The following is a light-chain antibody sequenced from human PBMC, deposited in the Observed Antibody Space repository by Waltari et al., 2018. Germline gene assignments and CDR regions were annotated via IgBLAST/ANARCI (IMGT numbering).Light chain of an antibody. CDR3: MQSTFWPT. CDR2: KVS. J-gene: IGKJ1*01. V-gene: IGKV2-30*02. Sequence: DVVMTQSPLSLPVTLGQPASISCRSSQSLVRSNGDNFLTWFQQRPGQSPRRLIYKVSNRDLRIPDKFSGSGSGTDFTLKISRVEAEDVGIYYCMQSTFWPTFGQGTKVEI. CDR1: QSLVRSNGDNF.